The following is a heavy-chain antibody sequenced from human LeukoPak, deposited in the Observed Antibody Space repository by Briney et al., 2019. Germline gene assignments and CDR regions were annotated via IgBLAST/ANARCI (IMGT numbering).Heavy chain of an antibody. CDR3: AKDGPPIVVVVAATPGYFDY. CDR1: GFTFSSYA. CDR2: ISGSGGST. Sequence: PGGSLRLSCAASGFTFSSYAMSWVRQAPGKGLEWVSAISGSGGSTYYADSVKGRFTISRDNSKKTLYLQMNSLRAEDTAVYYCAKDGPPIVVVVAATPGYFDYWGQGTLVTVSS. V-gene: IGHV3-23*01. J-gene: IGHJ4*02. D-gene: IGHD2-15*01.